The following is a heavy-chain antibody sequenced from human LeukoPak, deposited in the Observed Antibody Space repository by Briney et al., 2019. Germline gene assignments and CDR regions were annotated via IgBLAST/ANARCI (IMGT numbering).Heavy chain of an antibody. Sequence: GESLKISCKGSGYSFNSYWIGWVRQMPGKGLEWMGIIYPGDSDTRYSPSFQGQVTISADKSISAAYLQWSSLKASDTAMYYCARTAYSISWSLDYWGQGTLVTVSS. D-gene: IGHD6-13*01. CDR2: IYPGDSDT. V-gene: IGHV5-51*01. CDR1: GYSFNSYW. CDR3: ARTAYSISWSLDY. J-gene: IGHJ4*02.